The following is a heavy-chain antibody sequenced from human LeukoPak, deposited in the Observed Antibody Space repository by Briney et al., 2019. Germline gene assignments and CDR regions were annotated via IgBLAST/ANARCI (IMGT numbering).Heavy chain of an antibody. CDR3: ARGSTVTYFFDY. J-gene: IGHJ4*02. Sequence: GGSLRLSCAASGFTFSSYSMNWVRQAPGKGLEWVSSISSSSSYIYYADSVKGRFTISRDNAKNSLNLQMNSLRAEDTAVYYCARGSTVTYFFDYWGQGTLVTVSS. CDR1: GFTFSSYS. V-gene: IGHV3-21*01. D-gene: IGHD4-17*01. CDR2: ISSSSSYI.